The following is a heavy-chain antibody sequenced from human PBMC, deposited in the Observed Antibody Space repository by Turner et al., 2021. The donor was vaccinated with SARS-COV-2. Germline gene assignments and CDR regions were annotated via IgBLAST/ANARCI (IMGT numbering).Heavy chain of an antibody. V-gene: IGHV3-30*18. D-gene: IGHD2-15*01. CDR2: ISYDGSNK. Sequence: QVQLVESGGGVVQPGRSLRLSCAVSGFTFNSYGMHWVRQAPGKGLEWVAVISYDGSNKYYADSVKGRFTISRDNSKNTLYLQMNSLRAEDTAVYYCAKVVSPYCSGGSCYSSPADYWGQGGLVTVSS. CDR3: AKVVSPYCSGGSCYSSPADY. CDR1: GFTFNSYG. J-gene: IGHJ4*02.